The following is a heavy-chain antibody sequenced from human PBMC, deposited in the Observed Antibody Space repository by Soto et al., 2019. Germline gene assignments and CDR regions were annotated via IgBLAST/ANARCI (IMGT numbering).Heavy chain of an antibody. V-gene: IGHV3-15*01. Sequence: GGSLRLSCAASGFTFSNAWMSWVRQAPGKGLEWVGRIKSKTDGGTTDYAAPVKGRFTISRDDSKNTLYLQMNSLKTEDTAVYYCTTGLRNDLTGDLYYWGQGTLVTVSS. D-gene: IGHD7-27*01. CDR2: IKSKTDGGTT. J-gene: IGHJ4*02. CDR1: GFTFSNAW. CDR3: TTGLRNDLTGDLYY.